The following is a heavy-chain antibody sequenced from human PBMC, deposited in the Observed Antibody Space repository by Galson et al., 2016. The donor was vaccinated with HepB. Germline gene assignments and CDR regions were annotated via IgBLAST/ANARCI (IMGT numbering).Heavy chain of an antibody. CDR2: MGRGGDT. Sequence: SLRLSCAASEFTFKDYAMSWIRQAPGKGLEWVSGMGRGGDTYYADSAKGRFTISRDNSKNTLYMHMNSLRAEETAVYFCVRGGWGTRCDFWGLGTLVPVSS. CDR3: VRGGWGTRCDF. J-gene: IGHJ4*02. D-gene: IGHD3-16*01. V-gene: IGHV3-23*01. CDR1: EFTFKDYA.